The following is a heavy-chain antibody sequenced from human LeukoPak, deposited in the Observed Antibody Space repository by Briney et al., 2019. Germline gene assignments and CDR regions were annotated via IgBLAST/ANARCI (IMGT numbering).Heavy chain of an antibody. CDR3: AKAAYSNYDYYYMDV. J-gene: IGHJ6*03. CDR1: GFTFSSYG. CDR2: ISYDGSNK. D-gene: IGHD4-11*01. V-gene: IGHV3-30*18. Sequence: PGGSLRLSCAASGFTFSSYGMHWVRQAPGKGLEWVAVISYDGSNKYYADSVKGRFTISRDNSKNTLYLQMNSLRAEDTAVYYCAKAAYSNYDYYYMDVWGKGTTVTVSS.